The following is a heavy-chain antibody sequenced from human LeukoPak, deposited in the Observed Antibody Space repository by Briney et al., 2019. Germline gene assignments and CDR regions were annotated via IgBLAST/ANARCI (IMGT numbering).Heavy chain of an antibody. CDR3: ARLAIAAADIFDY. V-gene: IGHV4-59*01. CDR2: IYYSGST. D-gene: IGHD6-25*01. J-gene: IGHJ4*02. Sequence: SETLSLTCTVSGGSISSYYWSSIRQPPGKGLEWIGYIYYSGSTNYNPSLKSRVTISVDTSKNQFSLKLSSVTAADTAVYYCARLAIAAADIFDYWGQGVLVTVSS. CDR1: GGSISSYY.